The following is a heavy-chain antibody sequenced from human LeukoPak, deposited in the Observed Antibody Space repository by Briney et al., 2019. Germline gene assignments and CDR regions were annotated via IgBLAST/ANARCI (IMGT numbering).Heavy chain of an antibody. Sequence: PSQTLSLTCAVSGGSISSGGYSWSWIRQPPGKGLEWIGYIYHSGSTYYNPSLKSRVTISVDRSKNQFSLKLSPVTAADTAVYYCARDDGAFDYWGQGTLVTVSS. CDR1: GGSISSGGYS. D-gene: IGHD3-10*01. CDR2: IYHSGST. CDR3: ARDDGAFDY. V-gene: IGHV4-30-2*01. J-gene: IGHJ4*02.